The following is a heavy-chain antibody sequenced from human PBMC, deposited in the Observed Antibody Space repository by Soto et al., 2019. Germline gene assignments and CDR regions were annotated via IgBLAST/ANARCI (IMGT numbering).Heavy chain of an antibody. Sequence: GASVKVSCKVSGYTLTELSMHWVRQAPGKGLEWMGGFDPEDGETIYAQKFQGRVTMTEDTSTDTAYMELSSLRSEDTAVYYCATIMSIVVVPAAFNWFDPWGQGTLVTSPQ. CDR1: GYTLTELS. CDR2: FDPEDGET. CDR3: ATIMSIVVVPAAFNWFDP. J-gene: IGHJ5*02. V-gene: IGHV1-24*01. D-gene: IGHD2-2*01.